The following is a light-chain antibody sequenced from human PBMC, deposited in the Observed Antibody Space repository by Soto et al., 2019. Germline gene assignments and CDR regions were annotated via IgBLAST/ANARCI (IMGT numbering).Light chain of an antibody. CDR3: SSYTSSSIVV. CDR2: DVS. J-gene: IGLJ2*01. CDR1: SSDIGGYNY. V-gene: IGLV2-14*03. Sequence: QSALTQPASVSGSPGQSITISCTGTSSDIGGYNYVAWYQLHPGKSPKLMIFDVSIRPSGVSNRFSGSKSGNTASLTISGLQAEDEADYYCSSYTSSSIVVFGVGTKLTVL.